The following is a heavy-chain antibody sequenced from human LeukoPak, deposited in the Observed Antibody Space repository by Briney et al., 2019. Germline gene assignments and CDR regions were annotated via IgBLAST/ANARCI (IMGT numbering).Heavy chain of an antibody. CDR3: ARRPFYYYDSSGRPFDY. CDR1: GGSISSYY. Sequence: PSETLSLTCTVSGGSISSYYWSWIRQPPGKGLEWIGYIYYSGSTNYNPSLKSRVTISVDTSKNQFSLKLSSVTAADTAVYYCARRPFYYYDSSGRPFDYWGQGTLVTVSS. J-gene: IGHJ4*02. CDR2: IYYSGST. D-gene: IGHD3-22*01. V-gene: IGHV4-59*08.